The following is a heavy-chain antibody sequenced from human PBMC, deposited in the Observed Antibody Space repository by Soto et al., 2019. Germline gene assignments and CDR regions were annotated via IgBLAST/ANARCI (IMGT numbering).Heavy chain of an antibody. J-gene: IGHJ4*02. CDR1: GGSISSSSYY. Sequence: PSETLSLTCTVSGGSISSSSYYWGWIRQPPGKGLEWIGSIYYSGSTNYNPSLKSRVTISVDTSKNQFSLKLSSVTAADTAVYYCARAADYDILTGYDYWGQGTLVTVSS. CDR2: IYYSGST. D-gene: IGHD3-9*01. V-gene: IGHV4-39*07. CDR3: ARAADYDILTGYDY.